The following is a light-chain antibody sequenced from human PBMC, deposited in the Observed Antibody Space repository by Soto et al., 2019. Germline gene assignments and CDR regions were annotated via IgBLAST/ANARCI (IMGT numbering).Light chain of an antibody. J-gene: IGKJ5*01. V-gene: IGKV1-9*01. CDR1: QGISSY. Sequence: DIQMTHSPSTLSASVGDRVTITCRASQGISSYLAWYQQKPGKAPKLLIYAASTLQSGVPSRFSGSGSGTDFTLTISSLQPEDFATYYCQQLNSYPLTFGQGTRLEI. CDR2: AAS. CDR3: QQLNSYPLT.